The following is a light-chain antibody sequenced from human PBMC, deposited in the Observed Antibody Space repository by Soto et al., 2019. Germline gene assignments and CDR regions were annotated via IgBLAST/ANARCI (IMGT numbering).Light chain of an antibody. Sequence: QSALTQPASVSGSPGQSITISCTGTSSYVGGYNYVSWYQQHPGKAPKLMIYEVSNRPSGVSNRFSGSKSGNTASLTISGLQAEDAADYYCSSYTSSSTPYVFGTGTKLTVL. J-gene: IGLJ1*01. CDR3: SSYTSSSTPYV. V-gene: IGLV2-14*01. CDR1: SSYVGGYNY. CDR2: EVS.